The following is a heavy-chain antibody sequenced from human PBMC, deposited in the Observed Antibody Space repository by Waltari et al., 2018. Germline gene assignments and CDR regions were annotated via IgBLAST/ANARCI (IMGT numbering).Heavy chain of an antibody. CDR1: GFTFRSYA. CDR2: ISGSGGST. CDR3: AKDWADYH. J-gene: IGHJ4*02. Sequence: EVQLLESGVGLVQPGGYLRLSCAGYGFTFRSYAFSWVRQAPGQGLEWVSAISGSGGSTYYADAVKGRLTISRDNSKNTLYLQMNSLRAEDTAVYYCAKDWADYHWGQGTLVTVSS. D-gene: IGHD3-10*01. V-gene: IGHV3-23*01.